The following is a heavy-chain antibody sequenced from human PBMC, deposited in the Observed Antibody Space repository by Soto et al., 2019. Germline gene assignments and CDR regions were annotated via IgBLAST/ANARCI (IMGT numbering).Heavy chain of an antibody. V-gene: IGHV3-23*01. CDR3: AKDRPAYYDFWSGYSEATGYFDY. CDR1: GFTFSSYA. J-gene: IGHJ4*02. D-gene: IGHD3-3*01. CDR2: ISGSGGST. Sequence: GGSLRLSCAASGFTFSSYAMSRVRQAPGKGLEWVSAISGSGGSTYYADSVKGRFTISRDNSKNTLYLQMNSLRAEDTAVYYCAKDRPAYYDFWSGYSEATGYFDYWGQGTLVTVS.